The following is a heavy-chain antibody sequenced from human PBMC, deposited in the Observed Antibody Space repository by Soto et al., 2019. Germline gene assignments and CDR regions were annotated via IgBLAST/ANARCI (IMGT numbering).Heavy chain of an antibody. J-gene: IGHJ6*02. D-gene: IGHD6-13*01. CDR2: IYYSGST. V-gene: IGHV4-30-4*01. CDR3: ARVFSSGWYFVPKSPSGMDV. CDR1: GGSISSGDYY. Sequence: SETLSLTCTVSGGSISSGDYYWSWIRQPPGKGLEWIGYIYYSGSTYYNPSLKSRVTISVDTSKNQFSLKLSSVTAADTAVYYCARVFSSGWYFVPKSPSGMDVWGQGTTVTVSS.